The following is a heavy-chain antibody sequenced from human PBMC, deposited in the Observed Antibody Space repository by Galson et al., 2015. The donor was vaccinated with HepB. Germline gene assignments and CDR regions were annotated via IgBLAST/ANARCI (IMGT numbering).Heavy chain of an antibody. CDR3: ANTWEGDSDY. V-gene: IGHV3-30*18. J-gene: IGHJ4*02. D-gene: IGHD2-21*01. CDR2: ISYDGSNK. Sequence: SLRLSCAASGFTFSSYGMHWVRQAPGKGLEWVAFISYDGSNKNYADSVKGRFTISRDNSKNTLYLQMNSLRVDDTAVYYCANTWEGDSDYWGQGILVTVSS. CDR1: GFTFSSYG.